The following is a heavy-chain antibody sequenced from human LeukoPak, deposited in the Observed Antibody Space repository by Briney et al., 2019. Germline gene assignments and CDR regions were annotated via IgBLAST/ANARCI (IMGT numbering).Heavy chain of an antibody. CDR3: ARSPTGGLDTGWYFDL. Sequence: PGGSLRLSCAASGFTFSSFDMHWVRQATGKGLEWVSTIGTAGDTYYPGSVKGRFTISRENANNSLYLQMNSLRAGDTAMYYCARSPTGGLDTGWYFDLWGRGTLVTVSS. CDR1: GFTFSSFD. J-gene: IGHJ2*01. CDR2: IGTAGDT. V-gene: IGHV3-13*04. D-gene: IGHD3-16*01.